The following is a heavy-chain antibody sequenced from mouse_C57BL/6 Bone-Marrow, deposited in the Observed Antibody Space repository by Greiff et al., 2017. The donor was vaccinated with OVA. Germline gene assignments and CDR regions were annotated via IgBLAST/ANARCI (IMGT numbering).Heavy chain of an antibody. CDR2: IYPRSGNT. J-gene: IGHJ1*03. CDR3: ALAEYFDV. CDR1: GYTLTSYG. V-gene: IGHV1-81*01. D-gene: IGHD6-1*01. Sequence: VQLQQSGAELARPGASVKLSCKASGYTLTSYGIRWVKQRPGQGLEWIGEIYPRSGNTYYNEKFKGTATMTTDKSSSTAYMEVRSLTSEDTAVYVCALAEYFDVWGTGTTVTVSA.